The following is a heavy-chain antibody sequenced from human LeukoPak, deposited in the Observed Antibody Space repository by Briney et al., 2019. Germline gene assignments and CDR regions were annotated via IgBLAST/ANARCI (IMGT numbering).Heavy chain of an antibody. V-gene: IGHV1-2*02. J-gene: IGHJ4*02. D-gene: IGHD2-2*01. Sequence: ASVKVSCKASGYTFTGYYMHWVRQAPGQGLEWMGWINPNSGGTNYAQKFQGRVTMTRDTSISTAYMGLSRLGSDDTAVYYCARDLGYPVPASLPDYWGQGTLATVSS. CDR1: GYTFTGYY. CDR3: ARDLGYPVPASLPDY. CDR2: INPNSGGT.